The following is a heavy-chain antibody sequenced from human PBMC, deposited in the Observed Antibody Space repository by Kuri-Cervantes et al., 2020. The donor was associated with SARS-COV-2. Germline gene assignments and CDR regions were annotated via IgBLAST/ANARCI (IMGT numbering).Heavy chain of an antibody. CDR1: GGSISSYY. D-gene: IGHD1-26*01. J-gene: IGHJ6*02. Sequence: GSLRLSCTVSGGSISSYYWSWVRQPPGMGLEWIGNIHYSGSTNDNPSLKSRDTISVDTSKDQLSLRLSSVTAADTAVYYCARLGATKRSYYYGVDVWGQGTTVTVYS. V-gene: IGHV4-59*01. CDR3: ARLGATKRSYYYGVDV. CDR2: IHYSGST.